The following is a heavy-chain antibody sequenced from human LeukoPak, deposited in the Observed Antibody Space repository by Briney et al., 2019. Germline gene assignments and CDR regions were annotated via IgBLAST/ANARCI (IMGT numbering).Heavy chain of an antibody. CDR2: IYHSGST. V-gene: IGHV4-39*07. J-gene: IGHJ4*02. CDR1: GGSISSGGYY. CDR3: ARDPGYYDTSGYPAYFDY. D-gene: IGHD3-22*01. Sequence: SQTLSLTCTVSGGSISSGGYYWGWIRQPPGKGLEWIGTIYHSGSTYYNPSLKSRVTISVDTSKNQFSLKLSSVTAADTAVYYCARDPGYYDTSGYPAYFDYWGQGTLVTVSS.